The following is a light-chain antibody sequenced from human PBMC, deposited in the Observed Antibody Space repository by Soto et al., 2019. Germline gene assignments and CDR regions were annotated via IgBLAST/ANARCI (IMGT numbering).Light chain of an antibody. CDR2: AAS. V-gene: IGKV1-12*01. Sequence: DIQMTQSPSSVSASEGDRVTITRRASQGISSWLDWYQQKPGKAPKLLIYAASSFQSGVPSRFSGSGSGTDFTLTISSLQPEDFATYYCQQANRFPITFGGGTKVDIK. J-gene: IGKJ4*01. CDR1: QGISSW. CDR3: QQANRFPIT.